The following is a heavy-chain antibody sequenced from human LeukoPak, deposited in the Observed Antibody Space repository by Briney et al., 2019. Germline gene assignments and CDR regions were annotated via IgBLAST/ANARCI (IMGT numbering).Heavy chain of an antibody. D-gene: IGHD2-21*01. J-gene: IGHJ4*02. V-gene: IGHV4-39*07. Sequence: SETLSLTCTASGGSISSSSYYWGWIRQPPGKGLERIGTIYYSGSTYYNPSLKSRVTISVDTSKNQFSLKLSSVTAADTAVYYCARNLAGHFGGFYFDDWGQGTLVTVSS. CDR2: IYYSGST. CDR3: ARNLAGHFGGFYFDD. CDR1: GGSISSSSYY.